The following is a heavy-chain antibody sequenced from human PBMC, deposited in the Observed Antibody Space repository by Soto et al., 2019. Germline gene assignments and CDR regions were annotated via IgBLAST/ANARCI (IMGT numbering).Heavy chain of an antibody. J-gene: IGHJ6*02. CDR1: GYTFTSYG. CDR3: ARDAFSSSSSYGMDV. Sequence: VKVSCKASGYTFTSYGISWVRQAPGQGLEWMGWISAYNGNTNYAQKLQGRVTMTTDTSTSTAYMELRSLRSDDTAVYYCARDAFSSSSSYGMDVWGQGTTVTVS. CDR2: ISAYNGNT. D-gene: IGHD6-13*01. V-gene: IGHV1-18*01.